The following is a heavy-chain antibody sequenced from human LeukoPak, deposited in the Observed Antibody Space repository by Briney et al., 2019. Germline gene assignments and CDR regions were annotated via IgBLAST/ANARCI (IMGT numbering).Heavy chain of an antibody. Sequence: PGGSLRLSCAASGFTFSSYWMSWVRQAPGKGLEWVANIKQDGSEKYYVGSVKGRFTISRDNAKNSLYLQMNSLRAEDTAVYYCARISRGLYGSGSNYYGMDVWGKGTTVTVSS. D-gene: IGHD3-10*01. CDR3: ARISRGLYGSGSNYYGMDV. J-gene: IGHJ6*04. CDR2: IKQDGSEK. V-gene: IGHV3-7*03. CDR1: GFTFSSYW.